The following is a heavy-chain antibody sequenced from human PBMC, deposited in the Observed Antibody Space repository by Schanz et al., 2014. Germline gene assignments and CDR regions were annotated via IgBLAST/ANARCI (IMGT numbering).Heavy chain of an antibody. J-gene: IGHJ6*03. D-gene: IGHD3-3*01. CDR3: ARSPNNNDFWSGYTLRADYDSYMDV. V-gene: IGHV1-18*01. CDR1: GYTFTSYG. CDR2: ISPYNGNT. Sequence: QVQLVQSGAEVKKPGASVKVSCKASGYTFTSYGISWVRQAPGQGLEWMGWISPYNGNTNYAQKLQGRVTMTADTSTSTAYMDLRSLRSDDTAVYYCARSPNNNDFWSGYTLRADYDSYMDVWGKGTTVTVS.